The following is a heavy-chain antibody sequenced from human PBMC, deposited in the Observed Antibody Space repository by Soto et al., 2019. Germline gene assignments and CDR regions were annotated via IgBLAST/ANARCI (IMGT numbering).Heavy chain of an antibody. D-gene: IGHD1-26*01. CDR2: IYPGDSDT. CDR1: GDSFTRYW. J-gene: IGHJ5*02. V-gene: IGHV5-51*01. CDR3: ATRWGNCFAP. Sequence: GESLKISCQVSGDSFTRYWIAWVRQMPGNGLEWMGTIYPGDSDTRYSPSFQGQVTISADKSTSTVYLQWSTLKASDTAMFYCATRWGNCFAPWGQGTQVTVSS.